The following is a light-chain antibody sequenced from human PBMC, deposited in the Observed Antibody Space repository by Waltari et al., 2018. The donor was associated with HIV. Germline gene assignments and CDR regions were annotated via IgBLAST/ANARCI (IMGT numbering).Light chain of an antibody. Sequence: QSPVTQPPSASGTPGQRVAVSCSGSDYNIGRYPVSRYQRLPGAAPKVLIYRNNQRPSGVSDRFSGSKSGTSASLAISGLQSEDEADHFCAVWDESLENWVFGGGTKLTVL. V-gene: IGLV1-44*01. CDR2: RNN. CDR3: AVWDESLENWV. CDR1: DYNIGRYP. J-gene: IGLJ3*02.